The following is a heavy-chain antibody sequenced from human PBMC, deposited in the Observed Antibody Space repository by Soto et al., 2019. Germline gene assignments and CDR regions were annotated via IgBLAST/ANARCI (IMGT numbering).Heavy chain of an antibody. CDR3: AREGSSTVTALRALDI. V-gene: IGHV4-31*11. Sequence: QVQLQESGPGLVKPSQTLSLTCAVSGASISSGGYYWNWIRQHPGKGLEWIGHIYNSGTTHYNPSLKRRLTISVDTSKNHFFLKLDSLTAADTAVYHCAREGSSTVTALRALDIWGHGTLVTVSP. D-gene: IGHD4-17*01. CDR2: IYNSGTT. J-gene: IGHJ3*02. CDR1: GASISSGGYY.